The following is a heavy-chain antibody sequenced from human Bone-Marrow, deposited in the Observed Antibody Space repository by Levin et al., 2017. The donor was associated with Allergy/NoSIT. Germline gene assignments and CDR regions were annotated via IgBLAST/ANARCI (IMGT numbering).Heavy chain of an antibody. CDR1: GVSIISSTYY. D-gene: IGHD3-9*01. J-gene: IGHJ4*02. CDR3: ARVPALRFLDWFLDY. V-gene: IGHV4-39*02. Sequence: SETLSLTCTVSGVSIISSTYYWGWVRQPPGQGLEWIGSVYFSGSTYLSPFLKRRVTMSVDTSSSHFSLNLSPGTAADTAVYYCARVPALRFLDWFLDYWGRGVLVTVSS. CDR2: VYFSGST.